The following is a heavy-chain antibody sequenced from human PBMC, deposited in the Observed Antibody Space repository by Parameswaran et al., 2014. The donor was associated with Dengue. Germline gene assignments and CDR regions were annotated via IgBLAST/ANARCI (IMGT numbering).Heavy chain of an antibody. V-gene: IGHV1-2*02. J-gene: IGHJ4*02. D-gene: IGHD3-3*01. CDR3: ARATDAFGVVDY. Sequence: VRQAPGQGLEWMGWINPNSGGTNYAQKFQGRVTMTRDTSISTAYMELSRLRSDDTAVYYCARATDAFGVVDYWGQGTLVTVSS. CDR2: INPNSGGT.